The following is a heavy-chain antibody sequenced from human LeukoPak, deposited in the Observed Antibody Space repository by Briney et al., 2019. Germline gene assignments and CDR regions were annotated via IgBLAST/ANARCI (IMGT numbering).Heavy chain of an antibody. CDR1: GGTFSSYA. Sequence: ASVKVSCKASGGTFSSYAISWVRQAPGQGLEWMRRIIPIFGTANYAQKFQGRVTITTDESTSTAYMELRSLRSEDTAVYYCARNYVYSSSWYNWFDPWGQGTLVTVSS. V-gene: IGHV1-69*05. CDR2: IIPIFGTA. CDR3: ARNYVYSSSWYNWFDP. J-gene: IGHJ5*02. D-gene: IGHD6-13*01.